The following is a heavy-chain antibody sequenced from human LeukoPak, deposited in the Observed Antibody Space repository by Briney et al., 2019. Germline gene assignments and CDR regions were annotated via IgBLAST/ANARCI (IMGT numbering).Heavy chain of an antibody. CDR3: ARDRATGQWLGTVDY. D-gene: IGHD6-19*01. V-gene: IGHV1-18*01. CDR2: ISAYNGNT. J-gene: IGHJ4*02. Sequence: GASVKVSCKASGYTFTSYGISWVRQASGQGLEWMGWISAYNGNTNYAQKLQGRVTMTTDTSTSTAYMELRSLRSDDTAVYYCARDRATGQWLGTVDYWGQGTLVTVSS. CDR1: GYTFTSYG.